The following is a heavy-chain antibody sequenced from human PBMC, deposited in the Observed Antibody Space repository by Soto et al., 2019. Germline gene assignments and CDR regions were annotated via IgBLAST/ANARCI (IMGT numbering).Heavy chain of an antibody. J-gene: IGHJ6*03. CDR1: GDTFTDYY. V-gene: IGHV1-2*04. D-gene: IGHD5-12*01. CDR2: INPNSGVT. CDR3: ARESGGATATLDYYYFYMDV. Sequence: QVPLVQSGAEVKKPGASVTVSCRSSGDTFTDYYIHWVRQAPGQGLEWMGWINPNSGVTKYAQKFQGWVSMTRDTSIRTAYMQLSRLRSDDTAVYYCARESGGATATLDYYYFYMDVWGTGTTVTVSS.